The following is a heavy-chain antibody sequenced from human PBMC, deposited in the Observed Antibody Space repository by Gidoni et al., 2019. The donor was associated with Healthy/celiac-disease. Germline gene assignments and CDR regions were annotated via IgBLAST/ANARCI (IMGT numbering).Heavy chain of an antibody. V-gene: IGHV3-23*01. J-gene: IGHJ4*02. Sequence: EVQLLESGGGLVQPGGSLRLSCAASGFTFSSYAMSWVRQAPGKGLEWVSAISGSGGSKYYADSVKGRFTISRDNSKNTLYLQMNSLRAEDTAVYYCAKVSGPRRDGYRGDDYWGQGTLVTVSS. CDR3: AKVSGPRRDGYRGDDY. D-gene: IGHD5-12*01. CDR2: ISGSGGSK. CDR1: GFTFSSYA.